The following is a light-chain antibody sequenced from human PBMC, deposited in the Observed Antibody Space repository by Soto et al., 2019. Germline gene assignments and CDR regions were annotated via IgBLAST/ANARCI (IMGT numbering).Light chain of an antibody. Sequence: IQMTQSPSTLSASVGDRIIITCRASQRINTGLAWSQKKRGEAPKLQIHEGSTLERRVTSRFSGSGSGTELTLTISRLQPDDCATVDFQPYKTYSLTFGQGKKVEVK. V-gene: IGKV1-5*03. CDR1: QRINTG. J-gene: IGKJ1*01. CDR2: EGS. CDR3: QPYKTYSLT.